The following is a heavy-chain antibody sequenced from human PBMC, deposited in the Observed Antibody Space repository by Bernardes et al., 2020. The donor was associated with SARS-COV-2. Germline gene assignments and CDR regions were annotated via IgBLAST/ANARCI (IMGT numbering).Heavy chain of an antibody. Sequence: GGSLRLSCAASGFTFSSYAMNWVRQAPGKGLEWVSTFSGSGGSAYYADSVKGRFTISRDNSKNTLYLQMNSLRAEDTAVYYCAKDPGKRVPRGGDYWGQGTLVTVSS. CDR3: AKDPGKRVPRGGDY. D-gene: IGHD2-15*01. V-gene: IGHV3-23*01. CDR2: FSGSGGSA. J-gene: IGHJ4*02. CDR1: GFTFSSYA.